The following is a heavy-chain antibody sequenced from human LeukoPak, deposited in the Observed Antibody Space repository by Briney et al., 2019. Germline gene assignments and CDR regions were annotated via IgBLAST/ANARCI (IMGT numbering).Heavy chain of an antibody. J-gene: IGHJ5*02. V-gene: IGHV3-48*02. CDR2: ISSSGRSI. CDR3: ATPSDYYVRVT. D-gene: IGHD3-10*02. CDR1: GFTFSAYS. Sequence: GGSLRLFCAASGFTFSAYSMNWVRQAPGKGLEWVSYISSSGRSIYYADSVKGRFTVSRDNARNTLFLLMNSLRDEDTALFYCATPSDYYVRVTWGQGALVTVSS.